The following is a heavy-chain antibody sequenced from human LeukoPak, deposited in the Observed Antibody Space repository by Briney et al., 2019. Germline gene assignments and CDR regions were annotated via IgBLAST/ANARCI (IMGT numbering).Heavy chain of an antibody. Sequence: PSETLSLTCTVSGDSIYSSNYYWSWIRQPAGKGLEWIGRIYSSGTTIYNPSLKSRVTISVDTSKNQFSLKMSSGTAADTAVYYCAREGGSYDSSGYYSLHYYFDYWGQGTLVTVSS. CDR2: IYSSGTT. CDR1: GDSIYSSNYY. CDR3: AREGGSYDSSGYYSLHYYFDY. V-gene: IGHV4-61*02. J-gene: IGHJ4*02. D-gene: IGHD3-22*01.